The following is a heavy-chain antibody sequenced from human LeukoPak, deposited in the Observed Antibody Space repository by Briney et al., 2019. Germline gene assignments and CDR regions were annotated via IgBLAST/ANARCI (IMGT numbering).Heavy chain of an antibody. CDR1: GYSFTSYW. D-gene: IGHD3-22*01. CDR3: ATLYYYDSSGYYAFDI. Sequence: GESLKISCKGSGYSFTSYWIGWVRQMPGKGLEWMGIIYPGDSDTRYSPSFQGQVTISADKSISTAYLQWSSLKASDTAMYYCATLYYYDSSGYYAFDIWGQGTMVTVSS. J-gene: IGHJ3*02. CDR2: IYPGDSDT. V-gene: IGHV5-51*01.